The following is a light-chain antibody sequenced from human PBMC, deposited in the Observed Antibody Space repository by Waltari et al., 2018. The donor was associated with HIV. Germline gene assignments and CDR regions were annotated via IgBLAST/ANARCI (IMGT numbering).Light chain of an antibody. Sequence: QSALTQPPSASGSPGQSVTISCTGTSSDVGAYNYVPWYQQYPGKAPKLMIYEVTKRPSGVPDRFSGSKSGNTASLTVSGLQAEDEADYYCSSYAGSKVLFGGGTELTVL. CDR3: SSYAGSKVL. CDR1: SSDVGAYNY. V-gene: IGLV2-8*01. CDR2: EVT. J-gene: IGLJ2*01.